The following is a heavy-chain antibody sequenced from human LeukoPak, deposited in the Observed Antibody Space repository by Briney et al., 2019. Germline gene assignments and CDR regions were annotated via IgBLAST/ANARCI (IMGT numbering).Heavy chain of an antibody. CDR3: VKGHTNSWYGSHPFD. Sequence: GGSLRLSCAASGFIFSNCAMSWVRQVPGKGLEWASGMSGTTGSAYYADSVKGRFIISRDNSKNTVYLQMNSLRAEDTAVYYCVKGHTNSWYGSHPFD. CDR1: GFIFSNCA. J-gene: IGHJ4*01. D-gene: IGHD6-13*01. CDR2: MSGTTGSA. V-gene: IGHV3-23*01.